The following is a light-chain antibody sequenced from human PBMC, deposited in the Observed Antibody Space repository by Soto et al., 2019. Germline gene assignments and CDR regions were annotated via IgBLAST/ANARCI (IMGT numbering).Light chain of an antibody. CDR1: SSDVGRYNY. V-gene: IGLV2-14*01. J-gene: IGLJ1*01. CDR2: EVS. Sequence: QSALTQPASVSGSPGQSITISCTGTSSDVGRYNYVSWYQQHPGKAPKLMIYEVSNRPSGVSNRFSGSKSGNTASLTVSGLQAEDEADYYCSSYISSSTLYVFGTGTKVTVL. CDR3: SSYISSSTLYV.